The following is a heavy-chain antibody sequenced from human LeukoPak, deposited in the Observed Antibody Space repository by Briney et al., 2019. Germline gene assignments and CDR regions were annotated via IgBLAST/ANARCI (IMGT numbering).Heavy chain of an antibody. CDR2: IWSDGTGK. CDR1: GFTYSHYG. V-gene: IGHV3-33*08. CDR3: ARDAERGFDYSNSLKY. D-gene: IGHD4-11*01. Sequence: GGSLRLSCAASGFTYSHYGMHWVRQAPGKGLEWVAVIWSDGTGKYYSDAAKGRFTISRDNSRNTLDLQMDSLRGDDTAVYYCARDAERGFDYSNSLKYWGQGTLVTVSS. J-gene: IGHJ4*02.